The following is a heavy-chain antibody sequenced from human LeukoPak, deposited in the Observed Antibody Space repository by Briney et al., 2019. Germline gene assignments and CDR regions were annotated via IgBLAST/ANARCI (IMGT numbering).Heavy chain of an antibody. CDR3: ARERGRNMTTEPFDY. V-gene: IGHV4-34*01. J-gene: IGHJ4*02. CDR1: GGSINNYY. D-gene: IGHD4-11*01. Sequence: SETLSLTCTVSGGSINNYYWSWIRQPPGKGLEWIGEINHSGSTNYNPSLKSRVTISVDTSKNQFSLKLSSVTAADTAVYYCARERGRNMTTEPFDYWGQGTLVTVSS. CDR2: INHSGST.